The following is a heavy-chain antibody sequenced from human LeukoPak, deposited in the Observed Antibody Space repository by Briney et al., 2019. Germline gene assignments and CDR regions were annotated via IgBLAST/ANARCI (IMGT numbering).Heavy chain of an antibody. V-gene: IGHV4-34*01. D-gene: IGHD4-17*01. Sequence: SETLSLTCAVYGGSFSGYYWSWIRQPPGKGLEWIGEINHSGSTNYNPSLKSRVTISVDTSKNQFSLKLSSVTAADTAVYSCARLATVTRKSYYYGMDVWGQGTTVTVSS. CDR3: ARLATVTRKSYYYGMDV. CDR1: GGSFSGYY. CDR2: INHSGST. J-gene: IGHJ6*02.